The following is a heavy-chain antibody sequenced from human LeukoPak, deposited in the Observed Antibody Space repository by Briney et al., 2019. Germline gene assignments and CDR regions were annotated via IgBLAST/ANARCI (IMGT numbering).Heavy chain of an antibody. CDR1: GFTVSTNH. CDR2: IYTAGST. CDR3: ARDLVVARVRNSPDDY. V-gene: IGHV3-53*01. J-gene: IGHJ4*02. D-gene: IGHD2-15*01. Sequence: PGGSLRLSCAASGFTVSTNHVSWVRLAPGKGLEGVSIIYTAGSTFYADSVKGRFTISRDISRNTLFLQMNSLRAEDTAVYYCARDLVVARVRNSPDDYWGQGTLVTVSS.